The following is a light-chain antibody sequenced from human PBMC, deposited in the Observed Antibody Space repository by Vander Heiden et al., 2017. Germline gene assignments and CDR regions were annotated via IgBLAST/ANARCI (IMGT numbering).Light chain of an antibody. Sequence: YVLNQPPSVSAAPGQTSMITCGRNNIGSKTVHWYQRRPGQAPVLVVYDDSTRPSGIPERFSGSNSVNTATLTISRVEAGDEADYYCQVWDCISDQVVFGGGTKLTVL. CDR3: QVWDCISDQVV. V-gene: IGLV3-21*02. CDR2: DDS. J-gene: IGLJ2*01. CDR1: NIGSKT.